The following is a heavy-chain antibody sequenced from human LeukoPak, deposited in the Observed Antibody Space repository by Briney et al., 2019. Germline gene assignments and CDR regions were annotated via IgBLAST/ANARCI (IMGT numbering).Heavy chain of an antibody. Sequence: SETLSLTCAVYGGSFSGYYWSWIRQPPGKGLEWIGEINHSGSTNYNPSLKSRVTISVDTPKNQFSLKLSSVTAADTAVYYCARGRSVGYSYGYQKYYYYGMDVWGQGTTVTVSS. D-gene: IGHD5-18*01. V-gene: IGHV4-34*01. J-gene: IGHJ6*02. CDR3: ARGRSVGYSYGYQKYYYYGMDV. CDR1: GGSFSGYY. CDR2: INHSGST.